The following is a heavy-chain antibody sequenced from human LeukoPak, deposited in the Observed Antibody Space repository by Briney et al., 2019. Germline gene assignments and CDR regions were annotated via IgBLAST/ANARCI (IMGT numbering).Heavy chain of an antibody. V-gene: IGHV1-18*01. CDR1: GYTFTSYG. CDR2: ISAYNGNT. J-gene: IGHJ6*03. D-gene: IGHD4-17*01. CDR3: ARDTYGDQRSHYYYYYMDV. Sequence: ASVKVSCKASGYTFTSYGISWVRQAPGQGLEWMGWISAYNGNTNYAQKLQGRVTMTTDTSTSTAYMELRSLRSDDTAVYYCARDTYGDQRSHYYYYYMDVWGKGTTVTVSS.